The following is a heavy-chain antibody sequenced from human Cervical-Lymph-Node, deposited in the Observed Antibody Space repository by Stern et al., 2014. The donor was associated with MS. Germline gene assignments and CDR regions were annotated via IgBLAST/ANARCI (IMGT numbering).Heavy chain of an antibody. J-gene: IGHJ6*02. CDR1: GYSFTSYW. D-gene: IGHD4-17*01. V-gene: IGHV5-51*01. CDR2: IYPGDSDT. Sequence: VQLVESGAEVKKPGESLKISCKGSGYSFTSYWIGWVRQMPGQGLEWMGIIYPGDSDTRYSPSFQGQVTISADKSISTAYLQWSSLKASDTAMYYCARSYGDYDYYYGMDVWGQGTTVTVSS. CDR3: ARSYGDYDYYYGMDV.